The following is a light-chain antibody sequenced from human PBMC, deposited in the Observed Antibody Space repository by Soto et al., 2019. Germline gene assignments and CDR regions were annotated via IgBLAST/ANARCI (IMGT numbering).Light chain of an antibody. J-gene: IGKJ1*01. Sequence: DIQMTQSPSSLSASVGDRVTITCRASQSISSYLNWYQQKPGKAPKLLIYAASSLESGVQSRFSGSGSGTDFTLTIRCLQSEDFATYYCQQYYSYPRTFGQGTKVDIK. CDR1: QSISSY. CDR2: AAS. CDR3: QQYYSYPRT. V-gene: IGKV1-39*01.